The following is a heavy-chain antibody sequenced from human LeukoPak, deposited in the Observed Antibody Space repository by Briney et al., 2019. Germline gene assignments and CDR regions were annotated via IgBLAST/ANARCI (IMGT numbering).Heavy chain of an antibody. D-gene: IGHD3-10*01. CDR1: GGSISSSSYY. V-gene: IGHV4-39*01. CDR2: IYYSGST. CDR3: ARHGTQWFGELSCLDY. Sequence: PSETLSLTCTDSGGSISSSSYYWGWIRQPPGKGLEWIGSIYYSGSTYYNPSLKSRVTISVDTSKNQFSLKLSSVTAADTAVYYCARHGTQWFGELSCLDYWGQGTLVTVPS. J-gene: IGHJ4*02.